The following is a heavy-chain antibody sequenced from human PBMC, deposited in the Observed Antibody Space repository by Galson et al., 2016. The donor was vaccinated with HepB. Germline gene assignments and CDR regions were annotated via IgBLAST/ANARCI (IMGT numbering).Heavy chain of an antibody. CDR2: IYPGDSDT. D-gene: IGHD3-10*01. CDR3: ARRSSDAFDI. V-gene: IGHV5-51*01. Sequence: SGAEVKKPGESLKISCKGSGYSFTNHWIGWVRQMPGKGLEWMGTIYPGDSDTRYSPSSQGQVTISADKSISAAYLQWNSLKASDTAIYYCARRSSDAFDIWGQGTMVTVSS. CDR1: GYSFTNHW. J-gene: IGHJ3*02.